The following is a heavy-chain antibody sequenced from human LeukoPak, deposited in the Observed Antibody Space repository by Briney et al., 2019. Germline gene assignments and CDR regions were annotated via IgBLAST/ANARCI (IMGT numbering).Heavy chain of an antibody. Sequence: GGSLRLSCAASGFTFSSYWMHWVRQAPGKGLEWVAVISYDGSNKYYADSVKGRFTISRDNSKNTLYLQMNSLRAEDMAVYYCARGGVRQQLVAFDYWGQGTLVTVSS. CDR1: GFTFSSYW. CDR3: ARGGVRQQLVAFDY. V-gene: IGHV3-30-3*01. CDR2: ISYDGSNK. D-gene: IGHD6-13*01. J-gene: IGHJ4*02.